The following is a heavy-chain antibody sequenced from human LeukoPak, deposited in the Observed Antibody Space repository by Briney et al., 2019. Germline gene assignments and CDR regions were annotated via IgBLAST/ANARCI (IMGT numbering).Heavy chain of an antibody. D-gene: IGHD3-22*01. CDR1: GFTFSSYG. CDR3: AKSPNMIVGRFDY. V-gene: IGHV3-30*02. CDR2: ISYDGGNR. Sequence: PGGSLRLSCAASGFTFSSYGMHWVRQAPGKGLEWVAVISYDGGNRYYADSVKGRFTISRDNPKNTLYLQMNSLRAEDTAVYYCAKSPNMIVGRFDYWGQGTLVTVSS. J-gene: IGHJ4*02.